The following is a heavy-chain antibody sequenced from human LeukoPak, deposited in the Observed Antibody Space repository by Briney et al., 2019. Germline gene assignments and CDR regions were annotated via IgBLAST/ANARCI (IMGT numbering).Heavy chain of an antibody. V-gene: IGHV4-61*05. CDR3: ARGGPNSSGWRIDY. Sequence: SETLSLTCTVSGGSISSSSYYWGWIRQPPGKGLEWIGYIYHSVDTKYNASLKSRVTISVDTSKSQFSLKLSSVTAADTAVYYCARGGPNSSGWRIDYWGQGTLATVSS. J-gene: IGHJ4*02. CDR2: IYHSVDT. D-gene: IGHD6-19*01. CDR1: GGSISSSSYY.